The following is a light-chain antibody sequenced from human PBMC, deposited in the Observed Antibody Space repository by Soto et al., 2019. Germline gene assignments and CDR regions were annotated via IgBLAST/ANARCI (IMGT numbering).Light chain of an antibody. CDR2: DAS. Sequence: EIVLTQSPATLSLSPGERAALSCRASQPVSNYLAWYQQKPGQAPRLLIYDASNRATGISARFSGSGSGTDFTLTISSLEPEDSAVYYCQHRSTWPRTFGGGTKVDIK. J-gene: IGKJ4*01. CDR3: QHRSTWPRT. CDR1: QPVSNY. V-gene: IGKV3-11*01.